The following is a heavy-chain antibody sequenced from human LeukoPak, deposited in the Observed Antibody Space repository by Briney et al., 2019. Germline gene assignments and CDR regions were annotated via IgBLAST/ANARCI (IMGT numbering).Heavy chain of an antibody. Sequence: PSETLSLTCAVYGGSFSGYYWSWIRQPPGKGLEWIGEINHSGSTNHNPSLKSRVTISVDTSKNQFSLKLSSVTAADTAVYYCARRVKRWLQFFRGFDYWGQGTLVTVSS. V-gene: IGHV4-34*01. J-gene: IGHJ4*02. CDR3: ARRVKRWLQFFRGFDY. CDR2: INHSGST. D-gene: IGHD5-24*01. CDR1: GGSFSGYY.